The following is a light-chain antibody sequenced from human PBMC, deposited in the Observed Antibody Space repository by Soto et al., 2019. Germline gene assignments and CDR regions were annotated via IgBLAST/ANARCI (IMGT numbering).Light chain of an antibody. CDR3: QQYNNWPLT. CDR1: QSVSSC. J-gene: IGKJ4*01. V-gene: IGKV3D-15*01. Sequence: IAMTQSPATMSVSPGERATLSCWASQSVSSCLAWYQQKPGQAPRLLIYDVSTRATGIPTRFSGSGSGTEFTLTISSLQSEDFAAYYCQQYNNWPLTFGGGTKVDI. CDR2: DVS.